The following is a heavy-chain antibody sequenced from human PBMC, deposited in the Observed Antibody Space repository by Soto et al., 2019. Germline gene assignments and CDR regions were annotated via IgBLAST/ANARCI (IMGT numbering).Heavy chain of an antibody. J-gene: IGHJ4*02. Sequence: QVQLVESGGGVVQPGRSLRLSCAASGFTFSSYAMHWVRQAPGKGLEWVAVISYDGSNKYYADSVKGRFTISRDNSKNTLYLQMNSLRAEDTAVYYCARYRAVAAAGTLAYWGQGTLVTVSS. D-gene: IGHD6-13*01. CDR1: GFTFSSYA. CDR3: ARYRAVAAAGTLAY. CDR2: ISYDGSNK. V-gene: IGHV3-30-3*01.